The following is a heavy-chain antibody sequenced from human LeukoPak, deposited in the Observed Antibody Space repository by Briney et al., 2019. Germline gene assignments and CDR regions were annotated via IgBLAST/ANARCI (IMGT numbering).Heavy chain of an antibody. D-gene: IGHD3-3*01. CDR3: ARGRAYYDFWSGRPFDY. CDR1: GGSFSSYY. Sequence: PSETLSLTYAVYGGSFSSYYWSWIRQPPGKGQKWIGEINHSGSTNYNPSLKSRVTISVDTSKNQFSLKLSSVTTADTAVNYCARGRAYYDFWSGRPFDYWGQGTLVTVSS. V-gene: IGHV4-34*01. J-gene: IGHJ4*02. CDR2: INHSGST.